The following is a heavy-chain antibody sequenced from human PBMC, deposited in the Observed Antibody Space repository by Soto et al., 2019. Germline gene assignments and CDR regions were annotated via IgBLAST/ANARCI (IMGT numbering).Heavy chain of an antibody. Sequence: QVQLVQSGAEVKKPGSSVKVSCKASGGTFSSYAISWVRHAPGQGLEWMGGIIPIFGTANYAQKFQGRVTITADKYTSTAYMELSSLRSEDTAVYYCARALYSSSSPNWFDPWGPGTLVTGSS. CDR2: IIPIFGTA. CDR3: ARALYSSSSPNWFDP. CDR1: GGTFSSYA. D-gene: IGHD6-6*01. J-gene: IGHJ5*02. V-gene: IGHV1-69*06.